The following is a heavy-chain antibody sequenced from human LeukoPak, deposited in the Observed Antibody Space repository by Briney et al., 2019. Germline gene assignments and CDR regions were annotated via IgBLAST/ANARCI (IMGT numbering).Heavy chain of an antibody. D-gene: IGHD1-26*01. Sequence: GGSLRLSCAASGFTFSNAWMSWVRQAPGKGLEWVGRIESKTDGGTTDYAAPVKGRFTISRDDSKNTLYLQMNSLKTEDTAVYYCTTQLIVGALDYWGQGTLVTVSS. CDR2: IESKTDGGTT. CDR3: TTQLIVGALDY. V-gene: IGHV3-15*04. J-gene: IGHJ4*02. CDR1: GFTFSNAW.